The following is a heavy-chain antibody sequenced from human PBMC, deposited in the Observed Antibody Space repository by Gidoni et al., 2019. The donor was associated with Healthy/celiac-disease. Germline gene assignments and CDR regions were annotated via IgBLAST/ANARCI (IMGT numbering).Heavy chain of an antibody. CDR3: ARAAIVGYYGSGSYYRH. V-gene: IGHV3-7*01. CDR2: IKQDGSEK. Sequence: EVQLVESGGGLVQPGGSLRLSCAASGFTFSSDWMSWVRQAPGKGLEWVANIKQDGSEKYYVDSVKGRFTISRDNAKNSLYLQMNSLRAEDTAVYYCARAAIVGYYGSGSYYRHWGQGTLVTVSS. J-gene: IGHJ4*02. D-gene: IGHD3-10*01. CDR1: GFTFSSDW.